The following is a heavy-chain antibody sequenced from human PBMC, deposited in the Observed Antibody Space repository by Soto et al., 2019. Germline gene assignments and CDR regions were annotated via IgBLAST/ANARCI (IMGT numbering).Heavy chain of an antibody. J-gene: IGHJ4*02. CDR2: IYHSGTT. CDR1: GRSISDNW. Sequence: QVQLQESGPGLVKPSGTLSLTCAVAGRSISDNWWSWVRQAPGRGLEWIGEIYHSGTTDYNPSLKGQVLILVAKSASQISLTLSSVTAADTAVYYCARHVAVPRTRCFDYWGQGARVAVSS. V-gene: IGHV4-4*02. CDR3: ARHVAVPRTRCFDY. D-gene: IGHD2-15*01.